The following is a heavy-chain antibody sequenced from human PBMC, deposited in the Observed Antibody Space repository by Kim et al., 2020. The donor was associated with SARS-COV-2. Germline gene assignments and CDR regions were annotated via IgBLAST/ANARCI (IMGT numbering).Heavy chain of an antibody. Sequence: GGSLRLSCAVSGFTFSGYWMHWVRQAPGKGLVWVSRINSHGSTTNYADSVKGRFTISRDNAKNTLYLQMNSLRAEDTAVYYCARAGYCSGGSCYSWFDPWGQGTLVTVSS. J-gene: IGHJ5*02. CDR3: ARAGYCSGGSCYSWFDP. CDR2: INSHGSTT. D-gene: IGHD2-15*01. V-gene: IGHV3-74*01. CDR1: GFTFSGYW.